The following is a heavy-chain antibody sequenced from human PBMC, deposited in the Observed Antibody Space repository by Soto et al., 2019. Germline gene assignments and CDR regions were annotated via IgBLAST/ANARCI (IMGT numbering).Heavy chain of an antibody. CDR2: IYYSGST. Sequence: SETLSLTCTVSGGSISSGGYYWSWIRQHPGKGLEWIGYIYYSGSTYYNPSLKSRVTISVDTSKNQLSLKLSSVTAADTAVYYCASAGGQAYYDILTGYPDYYMDVWGKGTTVTVSS. CDR1: GGSISSGGYY. V-gene: IGHV4-31*03. J-gene: IGHJ6*03. CDR3: ASAGGQAYYDILTGYPDYYMDV. D-gene: IGHD3-9*01.